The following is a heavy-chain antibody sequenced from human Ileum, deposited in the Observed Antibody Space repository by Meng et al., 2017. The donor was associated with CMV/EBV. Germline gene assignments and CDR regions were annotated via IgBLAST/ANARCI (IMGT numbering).Heavy chain of an antibody. CDR2: IYPDDFDT. CDR3: ARHLPSVTGGEDDY. Sequence: GGSLRLSCKASGYSFTNYWIGWVRQMPGKGLEWMGIIYPDDFDTRYSPSFQGQVTISADRSTNTAYLQWSSLTASDTAMYYCARHLPSVTGGEDDYWGQGTLVTVSS. CDR1: GYSFTNYW. J-gene: IGHJ4*02. D-gene: IGHD3-10*01. V-gene: IGHV5-51*01.